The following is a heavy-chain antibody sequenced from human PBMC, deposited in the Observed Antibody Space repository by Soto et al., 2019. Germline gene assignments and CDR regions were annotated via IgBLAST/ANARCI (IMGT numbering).Heavy chain of an antibody. CDR1: GGSISSGGYS. Sequence: QLQLQESGSGLVKPSQTLSLTCAVSGGSISSGGYSWSWIRQPPGKGLEWIGYIYHSGSTYYNPSLKSRVTISVDRSKNQFALKLSSVTAADTAVYYCARGGEGTTVVNLDYWGQGTLVTVSS. CDR3: ARGGEGTTVVNLDY. V-gene: IGHV4-30-2*01. D-gene: IGHD2-15*01. J-gene: IGHJ4*02. CDR2: IYHSGST.